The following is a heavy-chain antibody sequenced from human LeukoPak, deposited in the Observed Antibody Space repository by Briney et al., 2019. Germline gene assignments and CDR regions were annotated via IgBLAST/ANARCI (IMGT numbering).Heavy chain of an antibody. CDR3: ARDRGSSSWYYFDN. CDR1: GGSIRSYY. Sequence: SETLSLTCAVSGGSIRSYYWSWVRQPAGKGLEWVGRIYISGSAKFNPSLKSRVTMSIDTSKNQFSLQLNSVTPEDTAVYYCARDRGSSSWYYFDNWGQGSLVTVSS. D-gene: IGHD6-13*01. V-gene: IGHV4-4*07. J-gene: IGHJ4*02. CDR2: IYISGSA.